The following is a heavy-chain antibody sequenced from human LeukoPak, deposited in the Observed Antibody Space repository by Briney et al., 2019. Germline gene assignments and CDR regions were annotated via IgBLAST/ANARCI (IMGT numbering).Heavy chain of an antibody. CDR3: AKSEPVWDPFDY. Sequence: VGSLRLSCAASGFTFSSYGMHWVRQAPGQGLEWVAGISFDGGNQYYAHSVKGRLPISRDNSKNTLYLQLNSLSAEDTAVYYCAKSEPVWDPFDYWGQGTLVTVSS. CDR2: ISFDGGNQ. D-gene: IGHD1-14*01. V-gene: IGHV3-30*18. CDR1: GFTFSSYG. J-gene: IGHJ4*02.